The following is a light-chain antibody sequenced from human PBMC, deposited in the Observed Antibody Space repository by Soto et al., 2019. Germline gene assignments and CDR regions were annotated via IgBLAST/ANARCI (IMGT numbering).Light chain of an antibody. V-gene: IGLV2-14*01. Sequence: QSVLTQPASVSGSPGQSITISCTGTSSDVGGYNYVSWYKQHPGKAPKLMIYDVSNRPSGVSNRFSGSKSGNTASLTISGLQAEDEADYDCSSYTSSSTLYVFGTGTTLTVL. J-gene: IGLJ1*01. CDR3: SSYTSSSTLYV. CDR1: SSDVGGYNY. CDR2: DVS.